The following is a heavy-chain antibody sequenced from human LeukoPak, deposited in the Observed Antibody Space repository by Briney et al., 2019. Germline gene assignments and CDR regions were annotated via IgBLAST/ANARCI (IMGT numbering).Heavy chain of an antibody. J-gene: IGHJ4*02. CDR1: GYTFTSYY. Sequence: ASVKVSCKASGYTFTSYYMHWVRQAPGQGLEWVGWISTKNVDTNYARSLQGRVTLTTDTSTNTAYMELRNLRSEDTAVYYCARRKATVVPGNDFWGQGTLVTVSS. CDR2: ISTKNVDT. V-gene: IGHV1-18*04. D-gene: IGHD3-22*01. CDR3: ARRKATVVPGNDF.